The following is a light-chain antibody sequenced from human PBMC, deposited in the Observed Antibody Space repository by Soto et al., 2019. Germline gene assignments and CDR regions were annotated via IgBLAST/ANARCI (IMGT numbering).Light chain of an antibody. Sequence: QSVLTQPPSLSGTPGQRVTISCSGSNSNIGRYSVNWYQQFPGTAPKILIYSDDERPSGVPDRFSGSKSGTSASLAISGLQSEDEAEYYCAAWDDNLNGPLFGGGTKLTVL. CDR3: AAWDDNLNGPL. CDR2: SDD. V-gene: IGLV1-44*01. CDR1: NSNIGRYS. J-gene: IGLJ3*02.